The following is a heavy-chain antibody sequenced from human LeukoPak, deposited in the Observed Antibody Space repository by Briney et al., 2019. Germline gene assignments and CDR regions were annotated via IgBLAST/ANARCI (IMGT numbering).Heavy chain of an antibody. D-gene: IGHD3-16*01. V-gene: IGHV4-38-2*02. CDR2: IYHSGST. CDR3: ARDQAYYDYVWGSGNWFDP. Sequence: SSETLSLTCTVSGYSISSGYYWGWIRQPPGKGLEWIGSIYHSGSTYHNPSLKSRVTISVDTSKNQFSLKLSSVTAADTAVYYCARDQAYYDYVWGSGNWFDPWGQGTLVTVSS. CDR1: GYSISSGYY. J-gene: IGHJ5*02.